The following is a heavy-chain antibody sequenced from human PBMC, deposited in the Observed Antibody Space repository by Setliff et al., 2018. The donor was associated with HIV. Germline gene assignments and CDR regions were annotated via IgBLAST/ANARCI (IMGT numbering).Heavy chain of an antibody. V-gene: IGHV3-48*03. CDR1: GFTLSSHE. J-gene: IGHJ3*02. Sequence: PGESLKISCVASGFTLSSHEMSWVRQAPGKGLEWVSYISNSGTTIYYADSVKGRFTISRDNGKNSLYLQMTSLRADDTALYYCAREGQATDSFDMWGQGTMVTVSS. D-gene: IGHD5-12*01. CDR3: AREGQATDSFDM. CDR2: ISNSGTTI.